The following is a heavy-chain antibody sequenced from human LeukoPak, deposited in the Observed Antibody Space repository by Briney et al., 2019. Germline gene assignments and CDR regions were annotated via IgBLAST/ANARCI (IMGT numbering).Heavy chain of an antibody. Sequence: SETLSLTCTVSGGSISSGGYYWSWIRQHPGKGLEWIGYIYYSGSTYYNPSLKSRVTISVDTSKNQFSLKLSSVTAADTAVYYCASSSVRGVITVDYWGQGTLVTVSS. CDR1: GGSISSGGYY. J-gene: IGHJ4*02. CDR2: IYYSGST. V-gene: IGHV4-31*03. D-gene: IGHD3-10*01. CDR3: ASSSVRGVITVDY.